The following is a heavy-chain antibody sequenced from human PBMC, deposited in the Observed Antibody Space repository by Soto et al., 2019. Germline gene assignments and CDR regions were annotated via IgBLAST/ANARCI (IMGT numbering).Heavy chain of an antibody. CDR2: ISYDGSNK. V-gene: IGHV3-30*18. CDR3: AKDMDYYDSSGYYHFDY. CDR1: GFTFSSYG. D-gene: IGHD3-22*01. J-gene: IGHJ4*02. Sequence: GGSLRLSCAASGFTFSSYGMHWVRQAPGKGLEWVAVISYDGSNKYYADSVKGRFTISRDNSKNTLYLQMNSLRAEDTAVYYCAKDMDYYDSSGYYHFDYWGQGTLVTVSS.